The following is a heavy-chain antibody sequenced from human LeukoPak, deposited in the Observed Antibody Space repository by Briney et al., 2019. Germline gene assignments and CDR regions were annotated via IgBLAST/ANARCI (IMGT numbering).Heavy chain of an antibody. CDR2: INSDGSST. D-gene: IGHD2-15*01. Sequence: GGSLRLSCAASGFTFSRYWMHWVRQTPGKGLVWVSRINSDGSSTRYADSVKGRFTISRDNAKNTLDLQMSSLRAEDTAVYYCARVDCSGGSCYFDYWGQGTRVAVSS. V-gene: IGHV3-74*01. CDR3: ARVDCSGGSCYFDY. CDR1: GFTFSRYW. J-gene: IGHJ4*02.